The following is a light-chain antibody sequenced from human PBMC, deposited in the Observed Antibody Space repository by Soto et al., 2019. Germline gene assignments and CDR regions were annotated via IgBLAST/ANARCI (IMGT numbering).Light chain of an antibody. CDR1: SNDVGGYDY. CDR2: EVT. J-gene: IGLJ1*01. Sequence: QSALTHPASVSGSPGQSVTISCTGTSNDVGGYDYVSWYQQHPGKAPKFMIYEVTNRPSGVSHRFSGSKSGNTASLTISRLQAEDEADYYCSAYTTTSTDVFGSGTKVTVL. V-gene: IGLV2-14*01. CDR3: SAYTTTSTDV.